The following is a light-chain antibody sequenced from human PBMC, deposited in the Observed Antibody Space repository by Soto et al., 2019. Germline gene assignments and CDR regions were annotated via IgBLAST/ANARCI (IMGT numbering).Light chain of an antibody. CDR3: QQYNSYSWT. CDR1: QSISSW. J-gene: IGKJ1*01. CDR2: YTS. Sequence: DIQMTQSPSTLSASVGDRVTITCRASQSISSWLAWYQQKPGKAPKLLIYYTSSLESGVPSRFSGSGSGTVFPLTISSLQADDFESYYCQQYNSYSWTFGQGTKVEIK. V-gene: IGKV1-5*01.